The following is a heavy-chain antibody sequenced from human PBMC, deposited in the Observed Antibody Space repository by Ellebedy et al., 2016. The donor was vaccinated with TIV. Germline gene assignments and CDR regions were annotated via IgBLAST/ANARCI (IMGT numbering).Heavy chain of an antibody. D-gene: IGHD5-24*01. CDR1: GFTFTSYA. Sequence: GESLKISCAASGFTFTSYAMSWVRQAPGKGLEWVSDISGSGGSTYYADSVKGRFTISRDNSENTLYLQMNSLRAEDTAVYYCARPWVEMATIGDAFDIWGQGTMVTVSS. J-gene: IGHJ3*02. CDR2: ISGSGGST. CDR3: ARPWVEMATIGDAFDI. V-gene: IGHV3-23*01.